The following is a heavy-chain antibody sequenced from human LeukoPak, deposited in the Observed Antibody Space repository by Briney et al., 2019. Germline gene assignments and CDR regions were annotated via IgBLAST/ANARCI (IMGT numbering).Heavy chain of an antibody. CDR1: GGTFSNYA. CDR2: IIPIFGKA. D-gene: IGHD3-3*01. V-gene: IGHV1-69*13. CDR3: ARAASHYDFWSGYQIYYYYGMDV. J-gene: IGHJ6*02. Sequence: ASVKVSCKASGGTFSNYAINWVRQAPGQGLEWMGGIIPIFGKANYAQKFQGRVTITADESTRTAYMELSSLRSEDTAVYYCARAASHYDFWSGYQIYYYYGMDVWGQGTTVTVSS.